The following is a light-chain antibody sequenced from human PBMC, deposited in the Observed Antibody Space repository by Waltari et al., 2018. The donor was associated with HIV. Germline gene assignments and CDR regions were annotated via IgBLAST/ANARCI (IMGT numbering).Light chain of an antibody. CDR2: RNN. CDR1: SSKIGSNY. V-gene: IGLV1-47*01. Sequence: QSVLTQPPSASGTPGQRVTISCSGSSSKIGSNYVYWYQQLPGTAPKLLIYRNNQRPSGVPDRLSGSKSGTSASLAISGLRSEDEADYYCAAWDDSLSGLVFGGGTKLTVL. CDR3: AAWDDSLSGLV. J-gene: IGLJ3*02.